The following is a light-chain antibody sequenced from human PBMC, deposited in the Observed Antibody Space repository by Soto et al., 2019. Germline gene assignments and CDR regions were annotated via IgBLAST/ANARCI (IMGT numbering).Light chain of an antibody. V-gene: IGKV3-20*01. CDR3: QQYGSSXRGT. Sequence: EIVLTQSPGTLSLSPGERATLSCRASQSVSSSYLAWYQQKPGQAPRLLIYGASSRATGIPDRFSGSGSGTDFTLTISRLEAEDFALYYCQQYGSSXRGTFGQGTKVDIK. J-gene: IGKJ1*01. CDR1: QSVSSSY. CDR2: GAS.